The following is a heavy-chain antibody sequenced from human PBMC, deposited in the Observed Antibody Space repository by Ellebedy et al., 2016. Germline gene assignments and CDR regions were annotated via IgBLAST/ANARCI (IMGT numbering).Heavy chain of an antibody. Sequence: SETLSLTCTVSGGSISSYYWSWIRQPPGKGLEWIGYIYYSGSTNYNPSLKSRVTISVDTSKNQFSLRLSSETAADTAIYYCARESGDSRGYELTYFDYWGQGTLVTVSS. V-gene: IGHV4-59*01. J-gene: IGHJ4*02. CDR1: GGSISSYY. CDR2: IYYSGST. D-gene: IGHD3-22*01. CDR3: ARESGDSRGYELTYFDY.